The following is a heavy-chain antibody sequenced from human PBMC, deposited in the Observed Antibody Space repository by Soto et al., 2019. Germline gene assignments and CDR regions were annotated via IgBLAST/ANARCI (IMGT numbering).Heavy chain of an antibody. CDR3: ASPRLSSDGTTPIDY. CDR2: IQSDGSNK. V-gene: IGHV3-30*04. Sequence: QVQLVESGGGVVQPGRSLRLSCAASGFTFSSYAMHWGRQAPGKGLEWVAVIQSDGSNKYYADSVKGRFTISRDNSKNTLYLPMNSLRAEDTAVYYCASPRLSSDGTTPIDYWGQGTLVTVSS. J-gene: IGHJ4*02. D-gene: IGHD1-1*01. CDR1: GFTFSSYA.